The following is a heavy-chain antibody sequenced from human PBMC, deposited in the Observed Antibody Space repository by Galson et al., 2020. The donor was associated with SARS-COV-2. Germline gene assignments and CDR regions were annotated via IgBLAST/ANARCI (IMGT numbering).Heavy chain of an antibody. J-gene: IGHJ6*03. D-gene: IGHD3-10*02. CDR1: GFNISRYG. CDR2: TSATT. CDR3: AKDFVRGIGYMDV. V-gene: IGHV3-23*01. Sequence: GGSLRLSCVASGFNISRYGMSWVRQAPGQGLDWVATTSATTYYADPVRRRFIISRDDSKNTLYLQMNGLSADDTAVYYCAKDFVRGIGYMDVWGPGTTVTVSS.